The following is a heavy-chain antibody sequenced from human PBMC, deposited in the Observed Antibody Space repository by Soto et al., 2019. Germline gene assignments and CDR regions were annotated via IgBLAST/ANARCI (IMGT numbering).Heavy chain of an antibody. J-gene: IGHJ6*03. V-gene: IGHV2-70*11. Sequence: SGPTLVNPTQTLTLTCTFSGFSLSTSGMCVSWIRQPPGKALEWLARIDWDDDKYYSTSLKTRLTISKDTSKNQVLLTLTNMDPVETATYYCARIRQQPGRTLFSYSNLDGCGKGNTGAV. D-gene: IGHD6-13*01. CDR3: ARIRQQPGRTLFSYSNLDG. CDR2: IDWDDDK. CDR1: GFSLSTSGMC.